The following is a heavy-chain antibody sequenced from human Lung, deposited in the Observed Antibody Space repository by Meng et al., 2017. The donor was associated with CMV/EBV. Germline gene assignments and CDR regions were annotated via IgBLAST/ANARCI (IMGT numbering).Heavy chain of an antibody. V-gene: IGHV1-69*04. CDR1: GGTFSTYT. Sequence: SVXVSXKTSGGTFSTYTISWVRQAPGQGLEWMGRITPILDVPNYTQKFQGRLTITADKLTSTAYMELSSLRSEDTAMYYCARDLGYFYGSSAYGYDYWGQETLVTVSS. D-gene: IGHD3-22*01. CDR2: ITPILDVP. CDR3: ARDLGYFYGSSAYGYDY. J-gene: IGHJ4*02.